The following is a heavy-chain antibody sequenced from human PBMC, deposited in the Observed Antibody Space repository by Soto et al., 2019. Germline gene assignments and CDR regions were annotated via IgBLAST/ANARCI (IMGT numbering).Heavy chain of an antibody. D-gene: IGHD6-13*01. CDR3: AKEEQLVLRGGMDV. J-gene: IGHJ6*02. Sequence: GGSLRLSCAASGFTFSSYAMSWARQAPGKGLEWVSAISTSGGSTYYADSVKGRFTISRDNSKNTLYLQMNSLRAEDTAVYYCAKEEQLVLRGGMDVWGQGTTVTVSS. CDR1: GFTFSSYA. CDR2: ISTSGGST. V-gene: IGHV3-23*01.